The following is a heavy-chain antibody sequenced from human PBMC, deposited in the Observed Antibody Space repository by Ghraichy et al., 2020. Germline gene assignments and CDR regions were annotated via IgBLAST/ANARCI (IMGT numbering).Heavy chain of an antibody. Sequence: GGSLRLSCAASGFTFSNAWMSWVRQAPGKGLEWVGRIKSKTDGGTTDYAAPVKGRFTISRDDSKNTLYLQMNSLKTEDTAVYYCTTDLYGDSSWGVDYWGQGTLVTVSS. CDR3: TTDLYGDSSWGVDY. CDR2: IKSKTDGGTT. D-gene: IGHD4-17*01. J-gene: IGHJ4*02. CDR1: GFTFSNAW. V-gene: IGHV3-15*01.